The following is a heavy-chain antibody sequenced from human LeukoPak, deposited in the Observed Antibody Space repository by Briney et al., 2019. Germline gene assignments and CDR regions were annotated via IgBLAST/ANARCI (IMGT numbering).Heavy chain of an antibody. CDR3: TTDPYSNEVY. D-gene: IGHD4-11*01. CDR1: GFTFSSYG. Sequence: PGGSLRLSCAASGFTFSSYGMHWVHQAPGKGLEWVGRIKSKTDGGTTDYAAPVKGRFTISRDDSKNTLYLQMNSLKTEDTAVYYCTTDPYSNEVYWGQGTLVTVSS. J-gene: IGHJ4*02. V-gene: IGHV3-15*01. CDR2: IKSKTDGGTT.